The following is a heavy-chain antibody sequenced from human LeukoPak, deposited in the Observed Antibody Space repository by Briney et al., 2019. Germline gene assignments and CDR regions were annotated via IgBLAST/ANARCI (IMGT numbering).Heavy chain of an antibody. CDR1: GFTFSTYW. Sequence: GGSLRLSCAASGFTFSTYWMTWVRQAPGKGLEWVANLKQDGSEEYYADSVKGRFTISRDNSKNTLYLQMNSLRAEDTAVYYCAREDNYGSGSYYFDYWGQGTLVTVSS. CDR2: LKQDGSEE. D-gene: IGHD3-10*01. CDR3: AREDNYGSGSYYFDY. J-gene: IGHJ4*02. V-gene: IGHV3-7*01.